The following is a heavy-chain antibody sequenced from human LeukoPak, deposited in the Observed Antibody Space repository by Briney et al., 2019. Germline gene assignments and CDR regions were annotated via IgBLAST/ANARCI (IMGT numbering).Heavy chain of an antibody. CDR2: ILYDGSNE. V-gene: IGHV3-30*04. J-gene: IGHJ4*02. Sequence: GGSLRLSCAASGFTLSSYVMHWVRQAPGKGLEWVAIILYDGSNEFYAHSVKGRFTISRDNSKNTLYLQMNSLRAADTAVYYCATDKGTSYLSSFDYWGQGTLVTVSS. CDR1: GFTLSSYV. CDR3: ATDKGTSYLSSFDY. D-gene: IGHD6-6*01.